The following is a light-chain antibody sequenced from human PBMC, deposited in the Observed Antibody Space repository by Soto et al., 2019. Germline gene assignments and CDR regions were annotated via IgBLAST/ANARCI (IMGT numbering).Light chain of an antibody. V-gene: IGKV3-20*01. CDR2: VAS. J-gene: IGKJ1*01. CDR3: QQYGSSSWT. Sequence: EIVLTQSPGTLSLSPGERATLSCRASQSVSSSFLAWYQQKPGQAPRLLIYVASSRATGIPDRFSGSGSGTDFTLTISRLEPEDFAVYYCQQYGSSSWTFGQGPKVEIK. CDR1: QSVSSSF.